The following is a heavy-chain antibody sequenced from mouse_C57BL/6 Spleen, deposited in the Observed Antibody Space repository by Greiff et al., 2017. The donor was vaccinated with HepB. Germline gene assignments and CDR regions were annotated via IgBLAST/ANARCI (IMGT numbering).Heavy chain of an antibody. D-gene: IGHD2-3*01. J-gene: IGHJ1*03. V-gene: IGHV1-64*01. CDR3: ARNDGYYVYWYFDV. CDR2: IHPNSGST. CDR1: GYTFTSYW. Sequence: QVQLQQPGAELVKPGASVKLSCKASGYTFTSYWMHWVKQRPGQGLEWIGMIHPNSGSTNYNEKFKSKATLTVYKSSSTAYMQLSSLTSEDSAVYYCARNDGYYVYWYFDVWGTGTTVTVSS.